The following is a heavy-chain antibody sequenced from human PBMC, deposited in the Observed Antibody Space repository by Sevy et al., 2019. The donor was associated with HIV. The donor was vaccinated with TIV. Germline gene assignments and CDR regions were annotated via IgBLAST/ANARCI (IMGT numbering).Heavy chain of an antibody. J-gene: IGHJ4*02. CDR3: AREWASSTNPNSIDH. D-gene: IGHD2-8*01. CDR1: GGSLFATSYH. CDR2: VYYLGNT. V-gene: IGHV4-39*02. Sequence: SETLSLTCTVSGGSLFATSYHWGWVRQPPGKGLEWIGRVYYLGNTKYNPTLESRVTISVDTSNSQFSLRLTSVTAADTAIYYCAREWASSTNPNSIDHWGRRTLVTVSS.